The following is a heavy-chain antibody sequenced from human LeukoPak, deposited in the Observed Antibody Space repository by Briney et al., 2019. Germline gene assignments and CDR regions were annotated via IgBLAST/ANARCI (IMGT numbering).Heavy chain of an antibody. CDR2: INHSGST. Sequence: ASETLCLTCAVYGGSFRGYYWSWIRQPPGKGLEWMGEINHSGSTNYTPSLKSRVTISVDTSKNQFSLKLSSVTAADTAVYYCARGRGVLLWFGESPNFDYWGQGTLVTVSS. J-gene: IGHJ4*02. CDR3: ARGRGVLLWFGESPNFDY. V-gene: IGHV4-34*01. CDR1: GGSFRGYY. D-gene: IGHD3-10*01.